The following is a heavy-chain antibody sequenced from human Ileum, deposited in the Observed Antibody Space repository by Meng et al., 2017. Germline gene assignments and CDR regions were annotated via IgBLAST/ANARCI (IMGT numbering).Heavy chain of an antibody. CDR2: IHYSGSR. J-gene: IGHJ4*02. CDR1: GGSVSSASYY. V-gene: IGHV4-61*01. CDR3: ARFYGSGTFEVHDY. Sequence: LLGPGPGLLRPSETCSLTCTASGGSVSSASYYWSWIRQPPGKGLEWIGLIHYSGSRNYNPSLKSRVTMSVDTSKNQVSLRLTSVTAADTAVYYCARFYGSGTFEVHDYWGQGTLVTVSS. D-gene: IGHD3-10*01.